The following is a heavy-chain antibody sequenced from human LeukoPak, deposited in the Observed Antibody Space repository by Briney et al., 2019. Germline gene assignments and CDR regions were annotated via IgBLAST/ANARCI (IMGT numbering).Heavy chain of an antibody. V-gene: IGHV4-34*01. Sequence: SETLSLTCAVYGGSFSGYYWSWIRQPPGKGLEWIGEINHSGSTNYNPSLKSRVTISVDTSKNQFSLKLSSVTAADTAVYYCARSKGEVPAAMNVVGGWFDPWGQGTLVTVSS. CDR3: ARSKGEVPAAMNVVGGWFDP. D-gene: IGHD2-2*01. J-gene: IGHJ5*02. CDR2: INHSGST. CDR1: GGSFSGYY.